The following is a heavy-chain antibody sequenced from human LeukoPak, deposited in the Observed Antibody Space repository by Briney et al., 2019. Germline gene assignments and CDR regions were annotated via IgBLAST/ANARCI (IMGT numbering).Heavy chain of an antibody. CDR3: ARAGLAAAGTLDY. CDR1: GYTFTSYG. J-gene: IGHJ4*02. D-gene: IGHD6-13*01. Sequence: ASVKVSCKASGYTFTSYGISWVRQAPGQGLEWMGRINPNSGGTNYAQKFQGRVSITADESTSTTYMELSSLRSEDTAVYYCARAGLAAAGTLDYWGQGTLVTVSS. V-gene: IGHV1-69*13. CDR2: INPNSGGT.